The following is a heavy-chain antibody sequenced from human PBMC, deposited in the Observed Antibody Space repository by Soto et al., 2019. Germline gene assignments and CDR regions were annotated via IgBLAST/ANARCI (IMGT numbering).Heavy chain of an antibody. CDR1: EFTFSNYA. J-gene: IGHJ4*02. V-gene: IGHV3-23*01. D-gene: IGHD3-22*01. CDR2: ISYGGGTT. CDR3: AKNLGYYYDSTGYHFDY. Sequence: AGGALRVSWGASEFTFSNYAMSLGRQAPGKGLEWVSAISYGGGTTYYADSVKGRFTISRDNSKNTLYLQMNSLRAEDTAVYYCAKNLGYYYDSTGYHFDYWGQGTLVTVSS.